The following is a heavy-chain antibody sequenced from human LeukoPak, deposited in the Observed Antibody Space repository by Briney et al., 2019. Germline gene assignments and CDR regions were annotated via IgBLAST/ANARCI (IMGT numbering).Heavy chain of an antibody. J-gene: IGHJ5*02. D-gene: IGHD1-14*01. Sequence: SQTLSLTCTVSGGSISSGDYYWTWIRQPPGRGLEWIGYIYYSGSTSYNPSLKSRVTISVDTSKNQFSLKLSSVTAADTAEFYCARETLSGDHWFDPWGQGTLVTVSS. CDR2: IYYSGST. CDR3: ARETLSGDHWFDP. CDR1: GGSISSGDYY. V-gene: IGHV4-30-4*01.